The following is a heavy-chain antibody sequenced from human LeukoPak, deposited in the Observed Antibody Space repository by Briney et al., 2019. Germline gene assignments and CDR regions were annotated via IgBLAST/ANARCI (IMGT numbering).Heavy chain of an antibody. Sequence: GGSLRLSCAASGFTFSSYAMSWVRLAPGKGLEWVSAISGSGGSTYYADSVKGRFTISRDNAKNSLYLQMNSLRAEDTAVYYCARDLYSGSYSDVGYWGQGTLVTVSS. CDR1: GFTFSSYA. CDR3: ARDLYSGSYSDVGY. CDR2: ISGSGGST. J-gene: IGHJ4*02. V-gene: IGHV3-23*01. D-gene: IGHD1-26*01.